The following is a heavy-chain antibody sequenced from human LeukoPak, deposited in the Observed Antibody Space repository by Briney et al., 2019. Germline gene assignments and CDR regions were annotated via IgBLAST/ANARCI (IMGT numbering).Heavy chain of an antibody. V-gene: IGHV1-69*05. Sequence: SVKVSCKASGGTFSSYAISWVRQAPGQGLEWMGRIIPIFGTANYAQKFQGRVTITTDESTSTAYMELSSLRSEDTAVYYCARGGELVHWGPDYWGQGTLVTVSS. CDR3: ARGGELVHWGPDY. D-gene: IGHD6-6*01. CDR2: IIPIFGTA. J-gene: IGHJ4*02. CDR1: GGTFSSYA.